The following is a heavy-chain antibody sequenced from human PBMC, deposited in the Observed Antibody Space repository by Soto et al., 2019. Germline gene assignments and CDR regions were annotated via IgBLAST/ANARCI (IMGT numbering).Heavy chain of an antibody. CDR1: ASTFTGYT. J-gene: IGHJ5*02. CDR2: ISTFNGNT. Sequence: QVPLVQSGTEVKEPGASVKVSCKASASTFTGYTINWVRQAPGQGLEWMGWISTFNGNTKYAGNFEGRVTMTTNTSTTTAYMGVTSLTFDDTAVYFCARGTVTSGRWFGPWGQGTLVSVSS. CDR3: ARGTVTSGRWFGP. D-gene: IGHD4-17*01. V-gene: IGHV1-18*04.